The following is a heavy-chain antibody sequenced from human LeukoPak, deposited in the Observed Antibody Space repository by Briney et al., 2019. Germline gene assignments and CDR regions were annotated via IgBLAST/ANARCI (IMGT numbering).Heavy chain of an antibody. V-gene: IGHV3-33*01. J-gene: IGHJ4*02. CDR1: GFTFSNYD. CDR2: IWYDGSNK. CDR3: ARDPGGVVYFDY. D-gene: IGHD2-8*01. Sequence: PGGSLRLSCAVCGFTFSNYDMHGVRQAPGRGLEWVAVIWYDGSNKYYADSVKGRFTISRDNSKNTLYLQMNTLRAEDTAVYYCARDPGGVVYFDYWGQGTLVTVSS.